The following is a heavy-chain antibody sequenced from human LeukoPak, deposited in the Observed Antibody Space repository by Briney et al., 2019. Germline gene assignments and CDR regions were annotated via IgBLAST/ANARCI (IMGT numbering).Heavy chain of an antibody. Sequence: SETLSLTCTVSGGSISSYYWSWIRQPAGKGLEWIGRIYTSGSTNYNPSLKSRVTMSVDTSKNQFSLKLSSVTAADTAVYYCAREAITMVRGVKVKYFDYWGQGTLVTVSS. CDR3: AREAITMVRGVKVKYFDY. V-gene: IGHV4-4*07. D-gene: IGHD3-10*01. CDR1: GGSISSYY. CDR2: IYTSGST. J-gene: IGHJ4*02.